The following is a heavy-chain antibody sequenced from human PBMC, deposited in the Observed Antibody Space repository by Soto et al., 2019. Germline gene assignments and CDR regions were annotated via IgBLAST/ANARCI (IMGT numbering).Heavy chain of an antibody. Sequence: SETLSLTCTVSGGSISSSSYYWSWIRQPPGKGLEWIGYIYYSGTTTYNPSLKSRLTISVDTSKNQFSLKLSSVTAADTAVYYCARLYHDSSGYYFYLDYWGQGTLVTVSS. V-gene: IGHV4-61*01. J-gene: IGHJ4*02. D-gene: IGHD3-22*01. CDR1: GGSISSSSYY. CDR3: ARLYHDSSGYYFYLDY. CDR2: IYYSGTT.